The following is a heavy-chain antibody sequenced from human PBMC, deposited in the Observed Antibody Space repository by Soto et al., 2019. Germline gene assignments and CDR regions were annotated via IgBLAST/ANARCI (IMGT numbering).Heavy chain of an antibody. CDR1: GFTFDDYA. V-gene: IGHV3-9*01. J-gene: IGHJ4*02. D-gene: IGHD2-8*01. Sequence: EVQLVESGGGLAQPGRSLRLSCAASGFTFDDYAMHWVRQAPGKGLEWVSGISWNSGSIGYADSVKGRFTISRDNAKNSLYLQMNSLRAEDTALYYCAKDMYTNGVCVDYWGQGTLVTVSS. CDR3: AKDMYTNGVCVDY. CDR2: ISWNSGSI.